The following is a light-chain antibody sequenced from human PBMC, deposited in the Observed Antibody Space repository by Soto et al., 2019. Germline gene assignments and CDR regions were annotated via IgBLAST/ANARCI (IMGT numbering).Light chain of an antibody. Sequence: EIVLTQSPGTLSLSPGERATLSCRASQSVSSSYLAWYQQKPGQAPRLLIYGASSRATGIPNRFSGSGSGTDFTLTSSRLEPEDFAVYYCQQYGNSPQTFGQGTKVDI. J-gene: IGKJ1*01. V-gene: IGKV3-20*01. CDR3: QQYGNSPQT. CDR1: QSVSSSY. CDR2: GAS.